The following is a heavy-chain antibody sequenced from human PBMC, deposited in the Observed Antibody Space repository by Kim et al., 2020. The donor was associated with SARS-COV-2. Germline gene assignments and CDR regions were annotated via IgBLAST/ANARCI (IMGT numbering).Heavy chain of an antibody. CDR3: ATVVFYYDAGYFKN. Sequence: GXSLRLSCAASGYTVTYSYMGWVRQAPGKGXEWVSFIYSGGNTIYADSVKGRLIISRDHSKNTLYLQMNSLRAEDTAVYYCATVVFYYDAGYFKNWGQGTLVIVSS. J-gene: IGHJ1*01. V-gene: IGHV3-66*01. D-gene: IGHD3-22*01. CDR2: IYSGGNT. CDR1: GYTVTYSY.